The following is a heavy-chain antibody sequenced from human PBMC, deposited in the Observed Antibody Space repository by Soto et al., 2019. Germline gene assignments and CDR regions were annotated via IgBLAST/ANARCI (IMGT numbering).Heavy chain of an antibody. CDR2: ISSTSSYI. D-gene: IGHD2-15*01. J-gene: IGHJ3*02. Sequence: GGSLSLSCAASGFTFNTYTMNWVRQAPGKGLERVSSISSTSSYIYYADSVKGRFTISRDNAGNSLYLQMSSLRAEDTAVYYCARVSSLFCTGGTCYLQDAFGIWGQGTMVTVSS. CDR1: GFTFNTYT. CDR3: ARVSSLFCTGGTCYLQDAFGI. V-gene: IGHV3-21*01.